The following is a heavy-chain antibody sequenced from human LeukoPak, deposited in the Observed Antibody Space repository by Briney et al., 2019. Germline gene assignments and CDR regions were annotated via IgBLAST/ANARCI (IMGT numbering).Heavy chain of an antibody. D-gene: IGHD5-24*01. CDR2: IYHSGST. CDR3: ARHSGEEMATTDFDC. V-gene: IGHV4-38-2*01. J-gene: IGHJ4*02. CDR1: GYSISSGYY. Sequence: PSETLFLTCAVSGYSISSGYYWGWIRQPPGKGLEWIGSIYHSGSTYYNPSLKSRVTISVDTSKNQFSLKLSSVTAADTAVYYCARHSGEEMATTDFDCWGQGTLVTVSS.